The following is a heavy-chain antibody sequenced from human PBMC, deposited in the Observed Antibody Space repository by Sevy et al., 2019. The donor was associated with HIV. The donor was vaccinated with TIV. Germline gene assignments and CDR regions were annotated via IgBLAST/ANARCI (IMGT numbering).Heavy chain of an antibody. CDR3: AREERYSSSWQDYGMDV. J-gene: IGHJ6*02. V-gene: IGHV3-21*01. Sequence: GGSLRLSCAASGFTFSSYSMNWVRQAPGKGLEWVSSISSSSSYIYYADSVKGRFTISRDNAKNSLYLQMNSLRAEDTAVYYCAREERYSSSWQDYGMDVWGQWTTVTVSS. D-gene: IGHD6-13*01. CDR1: GFTFSSYS. CDR2: ISSSSSYI.